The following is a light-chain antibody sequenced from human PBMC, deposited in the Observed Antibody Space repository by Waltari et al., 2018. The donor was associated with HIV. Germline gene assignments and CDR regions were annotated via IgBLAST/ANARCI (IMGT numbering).Light chain of an antibody. V-gene: IGLV1-44*01. CDR1: SSNIGSNT. J-gene: IGLJ2*01. CDR2: SNS. CDR3: AAWDDSLNGVV. Sequence: QSVLTQPPSASGTPGQRVTISCSGSSSNIGSNTVTWYQQLPGTAPKRLIYSNSQRPSGFPDRCSGSKSGPSASLAISGLQSEDEADYYCAAWDDSLNGVVFGGGTKLTVL.